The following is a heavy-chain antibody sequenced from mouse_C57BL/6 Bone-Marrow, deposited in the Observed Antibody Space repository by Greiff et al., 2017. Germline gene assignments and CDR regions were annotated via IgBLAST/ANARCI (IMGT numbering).Heavy chain of an antibody. CDR1: GYTFTSYW. V-gene: IGHV1-50*01. Sequence: VQLQQPGAELVKPGASVKLSCKASGYTFTSYWMQWVKQRPGQGLEWIGEIDPSDSYTNYNQKFKGKATLTVDTSSSTAYMQLSSLTSEDSAVYYCAPITTVVAPYWYFDVWGTGTTVTVSS. D-gene: IGHD1-1*01. J-gene: IGHJ1*03. CDR2: IDPSDSYT. CDR3: APITTVVAPYWYFDV.